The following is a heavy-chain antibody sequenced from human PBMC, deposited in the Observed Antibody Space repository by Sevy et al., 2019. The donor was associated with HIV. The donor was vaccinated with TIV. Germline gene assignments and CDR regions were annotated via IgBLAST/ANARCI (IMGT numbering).Heavy chain of an antibody. D-gene: IGHD3-22*01. CDR3: ARKYDSSGYFDY. J-gene: IGHJ4*02. CDR2: ISGSGGSGTKT. CDR1: GFTLSSYV. Sequence: GGSLRLSCAASGFTLSSYVMSWVRQAPGKGLEWVSGISGSGGSGTKTNYADSVKGRFTISRDDSKNSLFLQLNSLRAEDTAIYYCARKYDSSGYFDYWGQGTLVTVSS. V-gene: IGHV3-23*01.